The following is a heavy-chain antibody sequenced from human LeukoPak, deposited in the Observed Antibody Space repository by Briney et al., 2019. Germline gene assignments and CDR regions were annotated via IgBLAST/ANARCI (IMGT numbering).Heavy chain of an antibody. CDR2: ISSSSSTI. D-gene: IGHD2-2*01. CDR3: AGVTSQYIVVVPAARRGFDY. V-gene: IGHV3-48*01. Sequence: GGSLRLSCAASGFTFSSYSMNWVRQAPGKGLEWVSYISSSSSTIYYADSVKGRFTISRDNAKNSLYLQMNSLRAEDTAVYYCAGVTSQYIVVVPAARRGFDYWGQGTLVTVSS. CDR1: GFTFSSYS. J-gene: IGHJ4*02.